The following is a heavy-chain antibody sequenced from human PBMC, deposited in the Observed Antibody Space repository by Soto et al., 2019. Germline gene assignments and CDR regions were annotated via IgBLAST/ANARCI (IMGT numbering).Heavy chain of an antibody. CDR2: ISGSGGST. CDR3: AKTKAWTYFDY. Sequence: XESLSLSCAASGFTFSNYAMSWVRQAPGKGLEWVSVISGSGGSTHFADFVKGRFTISRDNSNNTLYLQMNSLRTEETAVYYCAKTKAWTYFDYWGQGSLVTVS. CDR1: GFTFSNYA. J-gene: IGHJ4*02. V-gene: IGHV3-23*01.